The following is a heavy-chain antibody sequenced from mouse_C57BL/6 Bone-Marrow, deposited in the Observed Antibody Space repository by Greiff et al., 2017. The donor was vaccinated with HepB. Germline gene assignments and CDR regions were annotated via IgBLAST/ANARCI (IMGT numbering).Heavy chain of an antibody. D-gene: IGHD4-1*01. Sequence: QVQLQQPGAELVKPGASVKLSCKASGYTFTSYWMHWVKQRPGQGLEWIGMIHPNSGSTNYNEKFKSKATLTVDKSSSTAYMQLSSLTSEDSAVYYCARETNWSYAMDYWGQGTSVTVSA. CDR2: IHPNSGST. CDR1: GYTFTSYW. J-gene: IGHJ4*01. V-gene: IGHV1-64*01. CDR3: ARETNWSYAMDY.